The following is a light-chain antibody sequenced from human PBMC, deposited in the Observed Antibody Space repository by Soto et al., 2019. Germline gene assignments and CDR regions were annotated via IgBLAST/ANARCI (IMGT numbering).Light chain of an antibody. V-gene: IGKV1-39*01. CDR1: QSITNY. CDR3: QQTYITPRT. Sequence: DIQLTQSPSSLSASVGNRVSITCRASQSITNYLNWYQQRPGKAPELLIYAASTLQRGVPSRFSGSGSGTDFTFTISSLQPEDFATYYSQQTYITPRTFGQGTKVE. J-gene: IGKJ1*01. CDR2: AAS.